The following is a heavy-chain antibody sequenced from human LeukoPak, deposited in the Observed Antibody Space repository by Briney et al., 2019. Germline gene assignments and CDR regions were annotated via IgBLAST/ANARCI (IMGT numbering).Heavy chain of an antibody. Sequence: GGSLRLSCAASGFTFSSYGMHWVRQAPGKGLEWAAFIRYDGSNKYYADSVKGRFTISRDNSKNTLYLQMHSLRAEDTAVYYCARDRPNYYGSDGHYYRRDGDYWGRGTLVSVSS. CDR2: IRYDGSNK. D-gene: IGHD3-22*01. J-gene: IGHJ4*02. V-gene: IGHV3-30*02. CDR1: GFTFSSYG. CDR3: ARDRPNYYGSDGHYYRRDGDY.